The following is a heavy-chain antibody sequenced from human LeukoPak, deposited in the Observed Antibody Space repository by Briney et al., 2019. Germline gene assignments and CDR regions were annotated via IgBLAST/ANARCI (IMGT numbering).Heavy chain of an antibody. J-gene: IGHJ5*02. D-gene: IGHD5-18*01. CDR1: GYTFTSYD. CDR2: MNPNSGNT. Sequence: ASVKVSCKASGYTFTSYDINWVRQATGRGLEWMGWMNPNSGNTGYAQKFQGRVTITRNTSISTAYMELSSLRSEDTAVYYCARMYRRWIQLWDHNWFDPWGQGTLVTVSS. CDR3: ARMYRRWIQLWDHNWFDP. V-gene: IGHV1-8*03.